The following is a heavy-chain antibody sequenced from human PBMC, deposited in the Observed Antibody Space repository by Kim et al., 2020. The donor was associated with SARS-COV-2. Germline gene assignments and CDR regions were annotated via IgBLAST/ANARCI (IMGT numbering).Heavy chain of an antibody. CDR3: ARDGYCSSTSCYPRGRRYYYYGMDV. Sequence: ASVKVSCKASGYTFTGYYMHWVRQAPGQGLEWMGWINPNSGGTNYAQKFQGRVTMTRDTSISTAYMELSRLRSDDTAVYYCARDGYCSSTSCYPRGRRYYYYGMDVWGQGTTVTVSS. V-gene: IGHV1-2*02. J-gene: IGHJ6*02. D-gene: IGHD2-2*03. CDR1: GYTFTGYY. CDR2: INPNSGGT.